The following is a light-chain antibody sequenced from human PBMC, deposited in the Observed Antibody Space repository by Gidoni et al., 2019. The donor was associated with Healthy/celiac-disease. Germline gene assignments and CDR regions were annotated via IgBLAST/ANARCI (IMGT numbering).Light chain of an antibody. J-gene: IGKJ4*01. CDR1: QSISSY. V-gene: IGKV1-39*01. CDR3: QQSYSTPLT. Sequence: DIQMTQSPSSLSASVGDRVTITCRASQSISSYLNWYQQKPGKAPKLLIYAASSLHSGVPSRFSGSGSGTDFTRTISSLQPEDFATYYCQQSYSTPLTFGGGTKVEIK. CDR2: AAS.